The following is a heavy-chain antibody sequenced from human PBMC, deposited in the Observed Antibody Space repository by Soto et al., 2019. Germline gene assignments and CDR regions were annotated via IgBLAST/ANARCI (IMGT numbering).Heavy chain of an antibody. CDR2: INPNSGNI. CDR3: ARGRASGSYYLLDY. V-gene: IGHV1-8*01. J-gene: IGHJ4*02. Sequence: KVSCKASGDTFTTYDINWVRQATGHGLEWMGWINPNSGNIGYAQRFQGRVTMTRDTAIRTAYMEVSSLRSDDTAVYYRARGRASGSYYLLDYWGQGTLFTVSS. CDR1: GDTFTTYD. D-gene: IGHD3-10*01.